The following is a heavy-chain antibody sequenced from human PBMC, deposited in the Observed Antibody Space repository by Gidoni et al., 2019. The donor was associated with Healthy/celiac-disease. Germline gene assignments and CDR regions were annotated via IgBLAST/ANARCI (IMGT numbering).Heavy chain of an antibody. CDR1: GYTFTSYG. CDR3: ARDMRFGEFRGRYYYYGMDV. J-gene: IGHJ6*02. V-gene: IGHV1-18*04. D-gene: IGHD3-10*01. Sequence: QVQLVQSGAEVKKPGASVKVSCKASGYTFTSYGISWVRQAPGQGLEWMGWISAYNGNTNYAQKLQGRVTMTTDTSTSTAYMELRSLRSDDTAVYYCARDMRFGEFRGRYYYYGMDVWGQGTTVTVSS. CDR2: ISAYNGNT.